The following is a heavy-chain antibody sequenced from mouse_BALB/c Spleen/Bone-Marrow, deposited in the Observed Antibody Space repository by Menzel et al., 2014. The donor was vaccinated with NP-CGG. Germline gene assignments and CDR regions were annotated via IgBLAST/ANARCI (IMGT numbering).Heavy chain of an antibody. V-gene: IGHV3-8*02. CDR3: ARAGYMYDVGYAMDY. CDR2: ISHSGST. CDR1: GDSITSGY. D-gene: IGHD2-14*01. Sequence: EVQLVESGPSLVKPSQTLSLTCSVTGDSITSGYWNWIRKFPGNKLEYMGYISHSGSTYYNPSLKSRISITRDTSKNQYYLQLKSVTTENTATYYCARAGYMYDVGYAMDYWGRGTPVTVSS. J-gene: IGHJ4*01.